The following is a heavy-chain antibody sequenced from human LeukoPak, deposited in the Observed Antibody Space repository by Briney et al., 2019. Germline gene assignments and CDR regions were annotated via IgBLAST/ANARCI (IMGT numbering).Heavy chain of an antibody. J-gene: IGHJ4*02. CDR1: GGSISSGGYS. CDR2: IYHSGST. V-gene: IGHV4-30-2*06. D-gene: IGHD4-17*01. CDR3: ARSSLMRDYGVLPFDY. Sequence: PSQTLSLTCAVSGGSISSGGYSWSWIRQSPGKGLEWIGYIYHSGSTYYNPSLKSRVTISVDRSKNQFSLKLSSVTAADTAVYYCARSSLMRDYGVLPFDYWGQGTLVTVSS.